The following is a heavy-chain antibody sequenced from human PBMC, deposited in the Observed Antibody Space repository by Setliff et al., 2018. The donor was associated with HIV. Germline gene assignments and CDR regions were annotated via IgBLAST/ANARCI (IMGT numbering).Heavy chain of an antibody. Sequence: AGGSLRLSCAASGFTFSSYWMHWVRQAPGKGLVWVSRINSDGSSTSYADSVKGRFTISRDNSKSTVDLQMTSLTAEDTAVYYCVKDGDYRNGDYDAFDIWGQGTMVTVSS. CDR3: VKDGDYRNGDYDAFDI. D-gene: IGHD4-17*01. J-gene: IGHJ3*02. V-gene: IGHV3-74*01. CDR2: INSDGSST. CDR1: GFTFSSYW.